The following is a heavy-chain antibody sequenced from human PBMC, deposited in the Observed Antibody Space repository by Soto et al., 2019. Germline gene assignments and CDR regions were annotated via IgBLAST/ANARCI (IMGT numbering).Heavy chain of an antibody. CDR3: ARAKNTMVRGDITEINWFDP. V-gene: IGHV4-59*12. CDR1: GGSITSYN. D-gene: IGHD3-10*01. J-gene: IGHJ5*02. CDR2: VYNSGST. Sequence: SETLSLTCTVSGGSITSYNWNWLRQPPGKALEWIGYVYNSGSTNYNPSLKSRVIISADTSKTQFSLNLSSVTAAATAVYYCARAKNTMVRGDITEINWFDPWGQGTLVTVSS.